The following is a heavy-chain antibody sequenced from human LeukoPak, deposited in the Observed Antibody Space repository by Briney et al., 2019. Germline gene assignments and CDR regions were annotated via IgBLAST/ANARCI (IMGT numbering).Heavy chain of an antibody. CDR2: IFPGGSNA. D-gene: IGHD3-22*01. CDR3: AKLNYDSSGFKGRHFDY. Sequence: GESLKISCKASGYSFTDYWIAWVRQMPGIGLEWMGIIFPGGSNARYRPSFQGHVTISVDKSITTAYLQWRSLKASDTAMYFCAKLNYDSSGFKGRHFDYWGQGTLVTVSS. V-gene: IGHV5-51*01. CDR1: GYSFTDYW. J-gene: IGHJ4*02.